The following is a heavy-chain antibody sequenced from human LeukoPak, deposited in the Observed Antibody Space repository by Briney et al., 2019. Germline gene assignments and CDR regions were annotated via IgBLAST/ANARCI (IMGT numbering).Heavy chain of an antibody. V-gene: IGHV1-18*01. CDR1: GYTFTSYG. D-gene: IGHD1-26*01. CDR3: ARRVGATIYYYGMDV. Sequence: GASVKVSCKASGYTFTSYGISWVRQAPGQGLEWMGWISAYNGNTNYVQKLQGRVTMTTDTSTSTAYMELRSLRSDDTAVYYCARRVGATIYYYGMDVWGQGTTVTVSS. CDR2: ISAYNGNT. J-gene: IGHJ6*02.